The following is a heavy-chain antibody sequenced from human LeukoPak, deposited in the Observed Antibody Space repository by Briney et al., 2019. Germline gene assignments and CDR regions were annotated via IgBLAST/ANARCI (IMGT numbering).Heavy chain of an antibody. V-gene: IGHV3-30-3*01. CDR2: ISYDGSNK. D-gene: IGHD6-13*01. Sequence: GGSLGLSCAASGFAFSSYAMHWVRQAPGKGLEWVAVISYDGSNKYYADSVKGRFTISRDNSKNTLYLQMNSLRAEDTAVYYCARARAAAEYWFDPWGQGTLVTVSS. CDR1: GFAFSSYA. J-gene: IGHJ5*02. CDR3: ARARAAAEYWFDP.